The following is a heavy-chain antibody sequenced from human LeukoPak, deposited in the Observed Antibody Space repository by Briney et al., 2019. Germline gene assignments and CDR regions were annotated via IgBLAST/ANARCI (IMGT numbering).Heavy chain of an antibody. Sequence: PGGSLRLSCAASGFTFSSYSMNWVRQAPGKGLEWISYIDVHSNTTYYADSVKGRFTISRDNSKNTLYLQMNSLRAEDTAVYYCAKLTGGIMVRGVTYCFDYWGQGTLVTVSS. D-gene: IGHD3-10*01. CDR2: IDVHSNTT. CDR1: GFTFSSYS. J-gene: IGHJ4*02. CDR3: AKLTGGIMVRGVTYCFDY. V-gene: IGHV3-48*01.